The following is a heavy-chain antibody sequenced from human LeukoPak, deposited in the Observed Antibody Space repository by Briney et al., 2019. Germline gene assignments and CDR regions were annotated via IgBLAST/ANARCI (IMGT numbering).Heavy chain of an antibody. CDR2: INPNSGGT. Sequence: ASVKVSCKASGYTFTGYYMHWVRQAPGQGLEWMGWINPNSGGTNYAQKFQGRVTMTRDTSISTAYMELSRLRSDDTAVYYCARGGFGVVLPYYYYMDVWGKGTTVTVSS. J-gene: IGHJ6*03. CDR1: GYTFTGYY. CDR3: ARGGFGVVLPYYYYMDV. V-gene: IGHV1-2*02. D-gene: IGHD3-3*01.